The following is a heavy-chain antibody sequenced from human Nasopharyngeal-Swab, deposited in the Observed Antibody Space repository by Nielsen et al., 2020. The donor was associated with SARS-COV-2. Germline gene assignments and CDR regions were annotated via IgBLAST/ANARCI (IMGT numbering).Heavy chain of an antibody. Sequence: WVRQAPGQGLEWMGGIIPIFGTANYAQKFQGRVTITADESTSTAYMELSSLRSEDTAVYYCARWGIVATGSYYYYGMDVWGQGTTVTVFS. CDR2: IIPIFGTA. CDR3: ARWGIVATGSYYYYGMDV. J-gene: IGHJ6*02. D-gene: IGHD5-12*01. V-gene: IGHV1-69*01.